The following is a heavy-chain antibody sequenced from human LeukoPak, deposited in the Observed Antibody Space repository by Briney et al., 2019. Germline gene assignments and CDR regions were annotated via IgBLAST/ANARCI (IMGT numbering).Heavy chain of an antibody. Sequence: GGSLRLSCAASGFTFSNYEMNWVRQAPGKGLEWVSYISSSGSAIYYAHSVKGRFTISRDNAKNSLHLQMNSLRAEDTAVYYCARVHYYDSSGFDYWGQGTLVTVSS. CDR1: GFTFSNYE. CDR3: ARVHYYDSSGFDY. V-gene: IGHV3-48*03. J-gene: IGHJ4*02. D-gene: IGHD3-22*01. CDR2: ISSSGSAI.